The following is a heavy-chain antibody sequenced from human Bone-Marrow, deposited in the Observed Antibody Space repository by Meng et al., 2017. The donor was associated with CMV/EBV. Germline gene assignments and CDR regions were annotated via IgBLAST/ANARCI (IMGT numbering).Heavy chain of an antibody. V-gene: IGHV1-69*10. CDR2: IIPILNIT. Sequence: SVKVSCKASGGTFSDYAITWVRQAPGQGLEWMGGIIPILNITTYAQKFQGTFTISADKSTSTAYMELSSLRAEDTAVYYCAREGSEMANDYWGQGTLVTVSS. CDR1: GGTFSDYA. CDR3: AREGSEMANDY. D-gene: IGHD5-24*01. J-gene: IGHJ4*02.